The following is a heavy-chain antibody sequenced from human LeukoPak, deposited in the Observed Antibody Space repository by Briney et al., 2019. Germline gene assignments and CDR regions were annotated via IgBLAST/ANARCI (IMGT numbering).Heavy chain of an antibody. CDR3: ARSKNHPSRDQAFDI. V-gene: IGHV4-39*01. CDR2: IYYSGST. CDR1: GGSISSSSYY. J-gene: IGHJ3*02. Sequence: PSETLSLTCTVSGGSISSSSYYWGWIRQPPGKGLEWIGSIYYSGSTYYNPSLKSRVTISVDTSKNQFSLKLSSVTAADTAVYYCARSKNHPSRDQAFDIWGQGTMVTVSS. D-gene: IGHD5-24*01.